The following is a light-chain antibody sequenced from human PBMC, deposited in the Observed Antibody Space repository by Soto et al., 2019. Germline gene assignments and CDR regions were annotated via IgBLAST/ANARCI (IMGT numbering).Light chain of an antibody. Sequence: QSVLTQPPSVSGAPGQRVTISCTGSSSNIGAGYDVHWYQQLPGTAPKLLIYGNNNRPSGVPDRFSGSKSDTSASLAITELQAEDEAEYYCQSYDSSLSAYVFGPGTKVTVL. CDR3: QSYDSSLSAYV. V-gene: IGLV1-40*01. CDR2: GNN. J-gene: IGLJ1*01. CDR1: SSNIGAGYD.